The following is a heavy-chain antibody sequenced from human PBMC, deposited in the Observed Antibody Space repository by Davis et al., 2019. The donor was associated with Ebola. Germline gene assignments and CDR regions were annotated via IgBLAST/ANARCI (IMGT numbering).Heavy chain of an antibody. CDR3: ARVEDIVLMVYHYNWFDP. V-gene: IGHV1-2*02. CDR2: INPNSGGT. D-gene: IGHD2-8*01. CDR1: GYTFTGYY. J-gene: IGHJ5*02. Sequence: ASVKVSCKASGYTFTGYYMHWVRQAPGQGLEWMGWINPNSGGTNYAQKFQGRVTMTRDTSISTAYMELSRLRSDDTAVYYCARVEDIVLMVYHYNWFDPWGQGTLVTVSS.